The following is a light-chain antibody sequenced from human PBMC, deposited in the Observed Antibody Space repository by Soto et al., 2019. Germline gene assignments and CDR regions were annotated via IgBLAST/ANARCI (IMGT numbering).Light chain of an antibody. CDR3: QKYDSVPHT. CDR1: HDIGNY. J-gene: IGKJ2*01. V-gene: IGKV1-27*01. CDR2: GAS. Sequence: DIQMTQSPSSLSASVGDRVTITCRPSHDIGNYLAWYQQKPEKVPKLLIFGASTLRSGVPSRFSGSGSGTDFTLTITSLQPEDVATYYCQKYDSVPHTFGQGTKLEI.